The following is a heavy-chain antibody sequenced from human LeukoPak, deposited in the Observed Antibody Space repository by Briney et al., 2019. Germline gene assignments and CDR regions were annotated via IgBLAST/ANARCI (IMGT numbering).Heavy chain of an antibody. J-gene: IGHJ3*02. V-gene: IGHV4-59*11. D-gene: IGHD6-6*01. Sequence: SETLSLTCAVSGGSISSHYWSWIRQPPGKGLEWIGHIYYIGSTNYNPSLESRVTISVDTSKNQFSLRLSSVTAADTAVYYCARDPDSRYSSSHDAFDIWGQGTMVTVSS. CDR2: IYYIGST. CDR1: GGSISSHY. CDR3: ARDPDSRYSSSHDAFDI.